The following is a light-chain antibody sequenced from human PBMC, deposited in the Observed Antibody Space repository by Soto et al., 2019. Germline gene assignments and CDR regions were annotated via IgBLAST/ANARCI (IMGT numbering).Light chain of an antibody. Sequence: DIQTAQAPCSVTSSVRDRVTIIXRASNGIATWLSWYQQRPGXAPKXXXFGXSSLERGVPSRLSGSGSGTDFTLTISSLQPEDFATYYCQQSGRFPSTFGQGTRVEI. CDR2: GXS. V-gene: IGKV1-12*01. CDR3: QQSGRFPST. J-gene: IGKJ5*01. CDR1: NGIATW.